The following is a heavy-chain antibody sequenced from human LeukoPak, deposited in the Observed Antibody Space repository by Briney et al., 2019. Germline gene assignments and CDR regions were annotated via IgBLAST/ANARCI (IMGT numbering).Heavy chain of an antibody. Sequence: PGGSLRLSCVGSGFILTYYAMNWPRQAPGKGLEWLSYISGRSDTIYYADSVKGRFTISRDNANNSLYLQMNSLRAEDTAVYYCARDRASNDYTNWLDPWGQGTLVTVSS. D-gene: IGHD1-1*01. J-gene: IGHJ5*02. CDR3: ARDRASNDYTNWLDP. V-gene: IGHV3-48*01. CDR2: ISGRSDTI. CDR1: GFILTYYA.